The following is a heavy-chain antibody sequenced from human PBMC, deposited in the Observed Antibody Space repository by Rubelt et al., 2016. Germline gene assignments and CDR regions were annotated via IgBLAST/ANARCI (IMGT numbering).Heavy chain of an antibody. CDR3: ARVAAAGKRGWFDP. D-gene: IGHD6-13*01. CDR2: INHSGST. CDR1: GGSFSGYY. V-gene: IGHV4-34*01. Sequence: QVQLQQWGAGLLKPSETLSLTCAVYGGSFSGYYWSWIRQPPGKGLEWIGGINHSGSTNYNPSLKTRVTISVDTSKNQLSLKLSSVTAADTAVYYCARVAAAGKRGWFDPWGQGTLVTVSS. J-gene: IGHJ5*02.